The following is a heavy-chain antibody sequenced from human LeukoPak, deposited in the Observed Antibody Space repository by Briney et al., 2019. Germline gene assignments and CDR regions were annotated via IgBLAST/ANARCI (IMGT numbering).Heavy chain of an antibody. CDR1: GYTFTGNH. Sequence: ASVKVSCKASGYTFTGNHMHWVRQAPGQGLEWMGWINPNSGGTNYAQKFQGRVIMTRDTSTSTAYMELRSLRSDDTAVYYCAREYCSTTRCYMADYWGQGTLVTVSS. D-gene: IGHD2-2*01. CDR3: AREYCSTTRCYMADY. V-gene: IGHV1-2*02. CDR2: INPNSGGT. J-gene: IGHJ4*02.